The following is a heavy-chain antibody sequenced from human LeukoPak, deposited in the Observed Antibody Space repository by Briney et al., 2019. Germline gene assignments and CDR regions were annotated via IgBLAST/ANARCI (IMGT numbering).Heavy chain of an antibody. CDR2: INSDGSST. Sequence: GGSLRLSCAASGFTFSSYWMHWVRQAPGKGLVWVSRINSDGSSTSYADSVKGRFTVSRDNAKNTLYLQMNSLRAEDTAVYYCARDRDIVVVPAAPDVWGQGTTVTVSS. J-gene: IGHJ6*02. V-gene: IGHV3-74*01. D-gene: IGHD2-2*01. CDR3: ARDRDIVVVPAAPDV. CDR1: GFTFSSYW.